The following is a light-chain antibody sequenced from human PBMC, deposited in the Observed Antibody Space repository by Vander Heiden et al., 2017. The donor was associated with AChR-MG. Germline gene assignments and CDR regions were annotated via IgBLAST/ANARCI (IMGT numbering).Light chain of an antibody. J-gene: IGKJ2*01. CDR2: AAS. CDR1: QSISSF. V-gene: IGKV1-39*01. CDR3: QQSDSSPQYT. Sequence: DIQMTQSPSSLSVSVGDRVTITCRASQSISSFLNWYQQKPGKAPKVLIYAASSLRSGVPSRFSGSGYGTDFTLTISSRQPEDFATYYCQQSDSSPQYTFGQGTKLEIK.